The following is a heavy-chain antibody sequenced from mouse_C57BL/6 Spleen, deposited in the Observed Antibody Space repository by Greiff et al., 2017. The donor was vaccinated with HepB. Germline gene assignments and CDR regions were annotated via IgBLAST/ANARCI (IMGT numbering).Heavy chain of an antibody. Sequence: EAKVEESGEGLVKPGGSLKLSCAASGFTFSSYAMSWVRQTPEKRLEWVAYISSGGDYIYYADTVKGRFTISRDNARNTLYLQMSSLKSEDTAMYYCTRGGSNYPSWFAYWGQGTLVTVSA. CDR2: ISSGGDYI. V-gene: IGHV5-9-1*02. CDR1: GFTFSSYA. CDR3: TRGGSNYPSWFAY. D-gene: IGHD2-5*01. J-gene: IGHJ3*01.